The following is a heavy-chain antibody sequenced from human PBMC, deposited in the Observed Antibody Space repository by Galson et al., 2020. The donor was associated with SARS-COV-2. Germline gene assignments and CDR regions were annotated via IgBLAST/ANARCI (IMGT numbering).Heavy chain of an antibody. CDR3: ASPTYYYGSGSYSYPGRDAFDI. CDR2: IIPIFGTA. Sequence: SVKVSCKASGGTFSSYAISWVRQAPGQGLEWMGGIIPIFGTANYAQKFQGRVTITADESTSTAYMELSSLRSEDTAVYYCASPTYYYGSGSYSYPGRDAFDIWGQGTMVTVSS. D-gene: IGHD3-10*01. V-gene: IGHV1-69*13. CDR1: GGTFSSYA. J-gene: IGHJ3*02.